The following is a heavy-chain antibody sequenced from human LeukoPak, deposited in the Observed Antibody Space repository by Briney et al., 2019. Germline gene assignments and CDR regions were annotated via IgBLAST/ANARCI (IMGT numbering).Heavy chain of an antibody. CDR1: RFIFTNYW. CDR3: AKELNRGLPDY. Sequence: GGSLRLSCAASRFIFTNYWIHWVRQAPGKGLVWVSHVNNDGSATSYADSVKDRFTISRDSAKNTVYLHMNSLRVEDTAVYYCAKELNRGLPDYWGQGTLVTVPS. D-gene: IGHD7-27*01. J-gene: IGHJ4*02. CDR2: VNNDGSAT. V-gene: IGHV3-74*01.